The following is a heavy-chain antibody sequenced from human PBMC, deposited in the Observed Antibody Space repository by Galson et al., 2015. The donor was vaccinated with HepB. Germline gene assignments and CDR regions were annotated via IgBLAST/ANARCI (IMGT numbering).Heavy chain of an antibody. V-gene: IGHV4-61*02. Sequence: TLSLTCTVSGDSISSSNYYWSWIRQPAGKGLERIGRIYTSGSTNYNPSLKSRVTISVDTSKNQFSLKLSSVTAADTAVYYCAGAIVVVPGDAFDIWGQGTMVTVSS. J-gene: IGHJ3*02. D-gene: IGHD2-2*01. CDR2: IYTSGST. CDR3: AGAIVVVPGDAFDI. CDR1: GDSISSSNYY.